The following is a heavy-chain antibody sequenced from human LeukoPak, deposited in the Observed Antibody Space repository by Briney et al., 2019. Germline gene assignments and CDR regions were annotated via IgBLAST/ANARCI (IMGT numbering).Heavy chain of an antibody. V-gene: IGHV4-61*01. J-gene: IGHJ4*02. CDR2: IYYSGIT. CDR3: ARDSRGHSGYDLDY. D-gene: IGHD5-12*01. CDR1: GASVNSGSSY. Sequence: SETLSLTCTVSGASVNSGSSYWSWIRQPPGKGLEWIGYIYYSGITNYNPSLRSRVTMSVDTSKNQFSLKLSSVTAADTAIYYCARDSRGHSGYDLDYWGQGTLVTVSS.